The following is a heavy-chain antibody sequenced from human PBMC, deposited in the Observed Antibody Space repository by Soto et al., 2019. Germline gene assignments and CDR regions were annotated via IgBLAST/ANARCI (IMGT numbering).Heavy chain of an antibody. CDR3: ARESDTIGWTEYSSGMDV. Sequence: RGSLRHYCAASGFTFTDYFMTWTRQAPGKGLTWIAYITSSGTTKYYADSVRGRFTISRDNGKNSLFLQMNSLRVEDTAVYYCARESDTIGWTEYSSGMDVLGQGTTVTVSS. J-gene: IGHJ6*02. V-gene: IGHV3-11*01. CDR2: ITSSGTTK. CDR1: GFTFTDYF. D-gene: IGHD6-19*01.